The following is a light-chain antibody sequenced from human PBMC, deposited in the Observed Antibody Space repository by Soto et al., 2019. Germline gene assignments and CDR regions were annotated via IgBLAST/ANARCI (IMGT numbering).Light chain of an antibody. CDR3: QQHSNWPPAIT. Sequence: EIVLTQSPATLSLSPGERATLSCRASQSVSSSYLAWYQQKPGQAPRLLIYDASNRATGIPARFSGSGSGTDFTLTISSLEPEDFAVYYCQQHSNWPPAITFGQGTRLEIK. CDR1: QSVSSSY. V-gene: IGKV3-11*01. CDR2: DAS. J-gene: IGKJ5*01.